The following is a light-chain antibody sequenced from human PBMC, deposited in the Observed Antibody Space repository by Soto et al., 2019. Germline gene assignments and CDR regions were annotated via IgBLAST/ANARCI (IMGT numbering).Light chain of an antibody. CDR2: ETS. J-gene: IGKJ1*01. CDR3: QQYGSSPGT. Sequence: EIVLTQSPGTLSLSPGERATLSCRASQSVRDSHLAWYQQKPGQAPSLLIYETSSRATGIPDRFRGSGSGTEFALTITRLEPEDVAMYFCQQYGSSPGTFGQGTKVDI. V-gene: IGKV3-20*01. CDR1: QSVRDSH.